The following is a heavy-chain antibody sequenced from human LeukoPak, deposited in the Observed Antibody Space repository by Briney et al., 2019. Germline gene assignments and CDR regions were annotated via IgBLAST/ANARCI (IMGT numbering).Heavy chain of an antibody. CDR2: IYYSGST. V-gene: IGHV4-31*03. Sequence: SETLSLTCTVSGGSISSGGYYWSWIRQHPGQGLEWIGYIYYSGSTYYNPSLKSRVTISVDTSKNQFSLKLSSVTAADTAVYYCARDGGYSSSPAFDYWGQGTLVTVSS. D-gene: IGHD6-13*01. J-gene: IGHJ4*02. CDR1: GGSISSGGYY. CDR3: ARDGGYSSSPAFDY.